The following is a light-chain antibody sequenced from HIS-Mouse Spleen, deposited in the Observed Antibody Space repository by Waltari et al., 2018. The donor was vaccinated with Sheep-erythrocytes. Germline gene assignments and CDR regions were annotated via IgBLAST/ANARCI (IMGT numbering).Light chain of an antibody. J-gene: IGLJ3*02. CDR3: CSYAGSSTWV. Sequence: HSALTQPASVSGSPGQSIPISCTGTSSDVGGYNLVSCYQQHPGKAPKLMIYEGSKRPSGVSNRFSGSKSGNTASLTISGLQAEDEADYYCCSYAGSSTWVFGGGTKLTVL. V-gene: IGLV2-23*01. CDR2: EGS. CDR1: SSDVGGYNL.